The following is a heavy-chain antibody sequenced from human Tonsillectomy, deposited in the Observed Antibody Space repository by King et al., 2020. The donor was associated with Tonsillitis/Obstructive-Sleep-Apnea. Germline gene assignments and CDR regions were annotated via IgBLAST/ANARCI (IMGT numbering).Heavy chain of an antibody. Sequence: QLVQSGGGLVKPGGSLRLSCAASGFTFSDYYMSWIRQAPGKGLAWFSYISSSSSYTNYADSVKGRFTLSRDNAKNSLYLQMNSLRDEDTAVYYCARVSTGDYGGNSDWFDPWGQGTLVTVSS. CDR2: ISSSSSYT. D-gene: IGHD4-23*01. V-gene: IGHV3-11*05. CDR3: ARVSTGDYGGNSDWFDP. CDR1: GFTFSDYY. J-gene: IGHJ5*02.